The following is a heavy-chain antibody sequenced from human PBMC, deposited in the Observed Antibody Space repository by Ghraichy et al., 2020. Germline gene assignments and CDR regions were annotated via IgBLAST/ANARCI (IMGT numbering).Heavy chain of an antibody. CDR1: GGSVSSGSYY. Sequence: SQTLSLTCTVSGGSVSSGSYYWSWIRQPPGKGLEWIGYIYYSGSTNYNPSLKSRVTMSVDTSKNQFSLKLSSVTAADTAVYYCARGGYYYDSSGTHTNWFDPWGQGTLVTVSS. CDR3: ARGGYYYDSSGTHTNWFDP. V-gene: IGHV4-61*01. D-gene: IGHD3-22*01. J-gene: IGHJ5*02. CDR2: IYYSGST.